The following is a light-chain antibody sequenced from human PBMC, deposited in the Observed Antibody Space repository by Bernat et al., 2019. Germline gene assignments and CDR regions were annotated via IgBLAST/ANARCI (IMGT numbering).Light chain of an antibody. CDR3: QSYDCSIWV. V-gene: IGLV6-57*04. Sequence: NFMLTQPHSVSESPGKTVTISCTRSSGSIASNYVQWYQQRPGSAPTTVIYEDNQRPSGVPDRFSGSIDSSSNSASLTIAGLKTEDEADCYWQSYDCSIWVCGGGTKLTVL. J-gene: IGLJ3*02. CDR1: SGSIASNY. CDR2: EDN.